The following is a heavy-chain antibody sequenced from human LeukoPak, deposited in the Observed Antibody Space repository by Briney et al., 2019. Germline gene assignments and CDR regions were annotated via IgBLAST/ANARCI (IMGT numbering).Heavy chain of an antibody. J-gene: IGHJ4*02. CDR3: ARDAVGATGYYFDY. V-gene: IGHV3-33*01. CDR1: GFTVSSYG. D-gene: IGHD1-26*01. Sequence: GRSLRLSCAASGFTVSSYGMHWVRQAPGKGLEWVAVIWYDGSNKYYADSVKGRVTISRDNSKNTLYLQMNSLRAEDTAVYYCARDAVGATGYYFDYWGQGTLVTVSS. CDR2: IWYDGSNK.